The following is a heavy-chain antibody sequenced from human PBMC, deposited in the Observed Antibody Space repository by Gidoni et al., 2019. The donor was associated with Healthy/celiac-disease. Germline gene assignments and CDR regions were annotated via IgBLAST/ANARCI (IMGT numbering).Heavy chain of an antibody. V-gene: IGHV4-39*07. CDR1: GGSISSSRYY. CDR3: ARLTVVGDAFDI. D-gene: IGHD2-15*01. Sequence: QLQLQASGPGLVKPSETLSLTCTVSGGSISSSRYYWGWLRQPPGKGLEWIGSIYYSGSTYYNPSLKSRLTISVDTSKNQFSLKLSSVTAADTAVYYCARLTVVGDAFDIWGQGTMVTVSS. CDR2: IYYSGST. J-gene: IGHJ3*02.